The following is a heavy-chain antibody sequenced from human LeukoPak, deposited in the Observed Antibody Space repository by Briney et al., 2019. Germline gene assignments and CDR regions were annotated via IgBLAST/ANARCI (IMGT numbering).Heavy chain of an antibody. CDR1: GITFSDYA. V-gene: IGHV3-30*02. CDR3: AKKWGQGKSDSGNYFDD. D-gene: IGHD1-26*01. J-gene: IGHJ4*02. CDR2: IRYDGSNK. Sequence: GGSLRLSCAASGITFSDYAMHWVRQAPGKGLEWVAFIRYDGSNKYYADSVKGRFTISRDNSKNTLYLQLNSLRAEDTAVYYCAKKWGQGKSDSGNYFDDWGQGTLVTVSA.